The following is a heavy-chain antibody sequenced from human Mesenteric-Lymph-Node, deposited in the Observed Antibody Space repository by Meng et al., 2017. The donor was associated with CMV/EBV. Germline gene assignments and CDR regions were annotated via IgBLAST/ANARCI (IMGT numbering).Heavy chain of an antibody. D-gene: IGHD6-19*01. CDR2: ISGSGGST. Sequence: GGSLRLSCTVSGGSISSSSYYWGWVRQAPGKGLEWVSAISGSGGSTYYADSVKGRFTISRDNSKNTLYLQMNSLRAEDTAVYYCARKKGIAVAGTGLAKHYYFDYWGQGTLVTVSS. V-gene: IGHV3-23*01. CDR1: GGSISSSSYY. CDR3: ARKKGIAVAGTGLAKHYYFDY. J-gene: IGHJ4*02.